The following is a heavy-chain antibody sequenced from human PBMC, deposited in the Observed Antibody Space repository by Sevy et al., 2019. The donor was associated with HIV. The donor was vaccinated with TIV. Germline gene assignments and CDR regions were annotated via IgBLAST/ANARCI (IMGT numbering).Heavy chain of an antibody. J-gene: IGHJ4*02. V-gene: IGHV4-39*01. Sequence: PSETLSLTCAVSGDSISSNNYYWGWIRQSPGKGLEWIGLVYYTGTTYYNPSLKSRVTISVDTSKSQFSLRLSSVTAADTAVYFCAGSYYNFWNGYYNPFDSWGQGTLVTVSS. CDR3: AGSYYNFWNGYYNPFDS. D-gene: IGHD3-3*01. CDR2: VYYTGTT. CDR1: GDSISSNNYY.